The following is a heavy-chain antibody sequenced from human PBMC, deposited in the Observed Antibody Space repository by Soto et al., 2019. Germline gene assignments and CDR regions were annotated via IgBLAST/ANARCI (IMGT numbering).Heavy chain of an antibody. Sequence: GGSMRLSCTVSGFTFSNAWMTWVRQAPGKGLEWVGRIKSKTDDGTTDYAAPVKGRFTISRDDSRNTLYLQMNSLKTEDTAVYYCTTDSSSWAYYYYYGMDVWGQGTTVTVSS. D-gene: IGHD2-2*01. CDR3: TTDSSSWAYYYYYGMDV. J-gene: IGHJ6*02. CDR2: IKSKTDDGTT. CDR1: GFTFSNAW. V-gene: IGHV3-15*01.